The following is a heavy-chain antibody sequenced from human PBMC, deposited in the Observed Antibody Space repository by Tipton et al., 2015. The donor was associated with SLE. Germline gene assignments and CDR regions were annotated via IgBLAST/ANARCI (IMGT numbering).Heavy chain of an antibody. V-gene: IGHV4-59*01. Sequence: TLSLTCTVSGGSISSYYWSWIRPPPGKGLEWIGYIYYSGSTNSNPSLKSRVTISVDTSKDQFSLKLSSVTAADTAVYYCAREVGATFFDYWGQGTLVTVSS. CDR3: AREVGATFFDY. J-gene: IGHJ4*02. CDR2: IYYSGST. D-gene: IGHD1-26*01. CDR1: GGSISSYY.